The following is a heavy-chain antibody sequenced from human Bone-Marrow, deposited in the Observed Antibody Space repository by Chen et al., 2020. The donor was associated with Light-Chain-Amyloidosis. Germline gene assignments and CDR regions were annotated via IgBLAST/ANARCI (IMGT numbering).Heavy chain of an antibody. CDR2: IYPYDSDA. D-gene: IGHD5-12*01. V-gene: IGHV5-51*01. J-gene: IGHJ4*02. Sequence: EVQLEQSGPEVKKPGESLKISCKGSGYTFPNYWIGWVRQMPGKGLEWMWVIYPYDSDARYGPTFEGQVTISADKSITTAYRQWSSLKASDTAMYYCARRRDGYNFDYWGQGTLVTVSS. CDR1: GYTFPNYW. CDR3: ARRRDGYNFDY.